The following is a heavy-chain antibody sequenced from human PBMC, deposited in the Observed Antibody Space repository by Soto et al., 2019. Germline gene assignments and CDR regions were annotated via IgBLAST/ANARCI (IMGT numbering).Heavy chain of an antibody. D-gene: IGHD3-3*01. CDR1: GFIFSSYA. J-gene: IGHJ4*02. Sequence: GCLMPSCAASGFIFSSYAMHWVLQAPGNGLEWVSSISGSGRITDYADFVKGRFTISRDSSKDALYLEMNSLRADDTAVYFCAKDTYSDVWSGYYPYFDYWAQGILVTVSS. CDR3: AKDTYSDVWSGYYPYFDY. V-gene: IGHV3-23*01. CDR2: ISGSGRIT.